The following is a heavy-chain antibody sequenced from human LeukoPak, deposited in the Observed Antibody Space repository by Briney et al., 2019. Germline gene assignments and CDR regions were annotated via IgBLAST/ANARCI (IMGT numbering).Heavy chain of an antibody. CDR3: VRDRDSTGYYDY. CDR1: GFTFSSYG. Sequence: GGSLRLSCAASGFTFSSYGMSWVRQAPGKGLEWVSAISGSGGSTYYAHSVKGRLIISRDNSKNTLYLQTNSLRAEDTALYYCVRDRDSTGYYDYWGQGTLVTVSS. CDR2: ISGSGGST. J-gene: IGHJ4*02. V-gene: IGHV3-23*01. D-gene: IGHD3-22*01.